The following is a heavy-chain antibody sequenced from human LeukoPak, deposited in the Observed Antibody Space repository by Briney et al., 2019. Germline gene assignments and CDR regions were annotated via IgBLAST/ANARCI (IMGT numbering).Heavy chain of an antibody. CDR3: AKVDLDTAMVTSFDY. Sequence: GGSLRLSCAASGFTFSSYAMSWVRQAPGRGLEGVSGISGSGGSKYYADSVKGRLAISRDNSKNTLYLQMNSLRAEDTAVYYCAKVDLDTAMVTSFDYWGQGTLVTVSS. J-gene: IGHJ4*02. D-gene: IGHD5-18*01. CDR1: GFTFSSYA. CDR2: ISGSGGSK. V-gene: IGHV3-23*01.